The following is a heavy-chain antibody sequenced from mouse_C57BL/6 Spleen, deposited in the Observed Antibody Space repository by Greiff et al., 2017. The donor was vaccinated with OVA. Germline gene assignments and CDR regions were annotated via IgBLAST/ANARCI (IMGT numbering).Heavy chain of an antibody. V-gene: IGHV14-2*01. CDR3: ARPFITTVAVFDY. CDR1: GFNIKDYY. Sequence: VQLKESGAELVKPGASVKLSCTASGFNIKDYYMHWVKQRTEQGLEWIGRIDPEDGETKYAPKFQGKATITADTSSNTAYLQLSSLTSEDTAVYYCARPFITTVAVFDYWGQGTTLTVSS. J-gene: IGHJ2*01. CDR2: IDPEDGET. D-gene: IGHD1-1*01.